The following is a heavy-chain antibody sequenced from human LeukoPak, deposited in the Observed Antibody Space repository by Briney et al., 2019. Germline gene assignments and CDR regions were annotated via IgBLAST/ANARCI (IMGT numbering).Heavy chain of an antibody. Sequence: GASVKVSCKASGYTFTSYYMHWVRQAPGQGLEWMGIINPSGGSTSYAQKFQGRVTMTRDTSTSTVYMELSSLRSEDTAVYYCARDLCADSGDCYSHYYYGMDVWGQGTTVTVSS. D-gene: IGHD2-21*02. V-gene: IGHV1-46*01. J-gene: IGHJ6*02. CDR3: ARDLCADSGDCYSHYYYGMDV. CDR1: GYTFTSYY. CDR2: INPSGGST.